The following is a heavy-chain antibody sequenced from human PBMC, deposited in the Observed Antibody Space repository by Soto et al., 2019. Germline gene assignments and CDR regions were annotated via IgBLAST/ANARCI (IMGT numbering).Heavy chain of an antibody. V-gene: IGHV3-15*07. Sequence: EVQLVESGGGLVKPGGSLTLSCAASGFAFSNAWMHWVRQAPGTGLEWVGRIKRKSDGETTDYAAPVRGRFGISRDDSRNTLHLQMNSLRNEDTAVYYCTTGVNQWLANDYWGQGTPVTVSS. CDR3: TTGVNQWLANDY. CDR1: GFAFSNAW. CDR2: IKRKSDGETT. D-gene: IGHD6-19*01. J-gene: IGHJ4*02.